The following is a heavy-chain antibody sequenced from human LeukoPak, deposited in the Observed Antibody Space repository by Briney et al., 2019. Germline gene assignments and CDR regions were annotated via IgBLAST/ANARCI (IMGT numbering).Heavy chain of an antibody. D-gene: IGHD3-10*01. J-gene: IGHJ5*02. Sequence: GGSLTLSCAASGFTFSSYSMNWVRQAPGKGLEWVSSISSSSSYIYYADSVKGRFTISRDNAKNSLYLQMNSLRAEDTAVYYCARARGFPSWFEPWGHGTLVTFSS. V-gene: IGHV3-21*01. CDR2: ISSSSSYI. CDR1: GFTFSSYS. CDR3: ARARGFPSWFEP.